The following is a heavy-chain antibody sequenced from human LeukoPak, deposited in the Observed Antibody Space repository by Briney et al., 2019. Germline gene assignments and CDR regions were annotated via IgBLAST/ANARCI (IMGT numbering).Heavy chain of an antibody. CDR2: ISAYNGNT. Sequence: GASVNVSFKASVYTFTIYAISWARQAPGQGLEWMGWISAYNGNTNYAQKLQGRVTMTTDTSTSTAYIDLWSLRSDDTAVYYCGYGGNSVDYWGQGTLVTVSS. CDR3: GYGGNSVDY. D-gene: IGHD4-23*01. CDR1: VYTFTIYA. J-gene: IGHJ4*02. V-gene: IGHV1-18*01.